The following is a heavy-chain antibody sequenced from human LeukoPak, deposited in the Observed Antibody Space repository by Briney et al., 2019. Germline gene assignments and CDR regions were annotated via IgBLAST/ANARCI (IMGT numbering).Heavy chain of an antibody. J-gene: IGHJ6*02. V-gene: IGHV4-59*08. Sequence: LETLSLTCTVSGGSISRQYWTWIRQPPGKGLEWIGYIYDSENTNYSPSLKSRVTMSVDTSKNQFALKMSSVTAADTAVYYCARHHPNSYYYGVDVWGQGTTVTVSS. CDR1: GGSISRQY. CDR3: ARHHPNSYYYGVDV. CDR2: IYDSENT.